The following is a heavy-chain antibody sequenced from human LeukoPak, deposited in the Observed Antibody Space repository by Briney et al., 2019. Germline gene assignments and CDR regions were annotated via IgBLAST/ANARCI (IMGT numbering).Heavy chain of an antibody. J-gene: IGHJ4*02. D-gene: IGHD7-27*01. V-gene: IGHV3-33*01. CDR1: GFTFSSYG. CDR2: IWYDGSNK. Sequence: GGSLRLSCAASGFTFSSYGMHWVRPAPGKGLEWVAVIWYDGSNKYYADSVKGRFTISRDNYKNTLYLQMNSLRAEDTAVYYCARELTGFDYWGQGTLVTVSS. CDR3: ARELTGFDY.